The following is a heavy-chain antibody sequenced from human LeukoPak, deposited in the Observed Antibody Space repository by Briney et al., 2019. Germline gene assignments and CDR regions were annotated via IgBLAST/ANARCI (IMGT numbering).Heavy chain of an antibody. CDR1: GFTFNSYA. CDR3: VKDQDSGAYSRFDY. J-gene: IGHJ4*02. Sequence: GGSLRLSCAASGFTFNSYAMSWVRQAPGKGLEWVSSISGSGGSTYYTDSVKGRFTISRDNSKNTLYLQMNSLRAEDTAVYYCVKDQDSGAYSRFDYWGQGTLVTVSS. V-gene: IGHV3-23*01. CDR2: ISGSGGST. D-gene: IGHD3-22*01.